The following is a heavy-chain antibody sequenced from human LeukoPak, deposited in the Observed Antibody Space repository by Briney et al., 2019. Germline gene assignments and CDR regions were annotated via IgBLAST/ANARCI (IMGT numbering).Heavy chain of an antibody. V-gene: IGHV3-49*03. Sequence: PGRSLRLSCTASGFTFGDYAMSWFRQAPGKGLEWVGFIRSKAYGGTTEYAASVKGRFTISRDDSKSIAYLQMNSLKTEDTAVYYCTGYYDSSGYHLFDYWGQGTLVTVSS. D-gene: IGHD3-22*01. CDR2: IRSKAYGGTT. CDR1: GFTFGDYA. CDR3: TGYYDSSGYHLFDY. J-gene: IGHJ4*02.